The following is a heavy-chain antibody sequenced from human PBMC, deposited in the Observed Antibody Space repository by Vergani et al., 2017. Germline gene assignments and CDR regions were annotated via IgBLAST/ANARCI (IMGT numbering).Heavy chain of an antibody. D-gene: IGHD6-13*01. V-gene: IGHV4-61*02. J-gene: IGHJ4*02. CDR2: VYSSGST. CDR1: GGSTSSGLYY. CDR3: ARGNSSSWPLDY. Sequence: QVQLQESGPGLVKPSQTLSLTCTVSGGSTSSGLYYWSWIRQPAGKGLEWIGRVYSSGSTLYNPSLKNRVTISVDTSKNQFSLQLRSVTAADTAVYFCARGNSSSWPLDYWGQGTLVTVSS.